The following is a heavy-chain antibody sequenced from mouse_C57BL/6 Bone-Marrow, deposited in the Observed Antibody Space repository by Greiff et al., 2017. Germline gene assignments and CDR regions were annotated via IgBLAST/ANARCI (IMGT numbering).Heavy chain of an antibody. CDR2: INPGSGGT. CDR3: ARRGSYYGSSSAWFAY. Sequence: QVQLQQSGAELVRPGTSVKVSCKASGYAFTNYLIEWVKQRPGQGLEWIGVINPGSGGTNYNEKFKGKATLTADKSSSTAYMQLSSLTSEDSAVYFCARRGSYYGSSSAWFAYWGQGTLVTVSA. J-gene: IGHJ3*01. V-gene: IGHV1-54*01. CDR1: GYAFTNYL. D-gene: IGHD1-1*01.